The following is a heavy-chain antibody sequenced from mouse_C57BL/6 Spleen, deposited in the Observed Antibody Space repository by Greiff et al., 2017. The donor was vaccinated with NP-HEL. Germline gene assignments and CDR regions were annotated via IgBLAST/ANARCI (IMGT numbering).Heavy chain of an antibody. J-gene: IGHJ1*03. D-gene: IGHD1-1*01. CDR3: ARGEVDGSSYFWYFDV. CDR2: INPNNGGT. CDR1: GYTFTDYY. Sequence: EVQLQQSGPELVKPGASVKISCKASGYTFTDYYMNWVKQSHGKSLEWIGDINPNNGGTSYNQKFKGKATLTVDKSSSTAYMELRSLTSEDSAVYYCARGEVDGSSYFWYFDVWGTGTTVTVSS. V-gene: IGHV1-26*01.